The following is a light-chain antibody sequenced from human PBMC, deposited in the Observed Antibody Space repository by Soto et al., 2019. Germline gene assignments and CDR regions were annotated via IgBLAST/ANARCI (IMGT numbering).Light chain of an antibody. V-gene: IGLV1-44*01. CDR1: NSNIGSNT. CDR2: YNN. CDR3: AAWDASLSACV. Sequence: QSVLTQPPSASGTPGQRVTISCSGSNSNIGSNTVNWYQHLPRMAPKLLIYYNNQRPSGVPDRFSGSRSGTSASLAIVGLRSEDEAGYYCAAWDASLSACVFGNGTKGTVL. J-gene: IGLJ1*01.